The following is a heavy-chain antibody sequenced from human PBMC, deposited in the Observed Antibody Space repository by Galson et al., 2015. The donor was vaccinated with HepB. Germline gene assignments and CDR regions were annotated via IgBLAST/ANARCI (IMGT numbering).Heavy chain of an antibody. CDR1: GFTFSSYS. CDR3: ARLTGGYYYYYGMDV. D-gene: IGHD3-10*01. J-gene: IGHJ6*02. V-gene: IGHV3-21*01. Sequence: SLRLSCAASGFTFSSYSMNWVRQAPGKGLEWVSSISSSSSYIYYPDSVKGRVTISRDNTKNSLYLQMNSLRAEDTAEYYCARLTGGYYYYYGMDVWGQGTTVTVSS. CDR2: ISSSSSYI.